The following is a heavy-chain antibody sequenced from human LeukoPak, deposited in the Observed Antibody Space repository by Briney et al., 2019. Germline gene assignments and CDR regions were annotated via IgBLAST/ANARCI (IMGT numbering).Heavy chain of an antibody. CDR1: GGSISSSSYY. V-gene: IGHV4-39*07. D-gene: IGHD2/OR15-2a*01. Sequence: SETLSLTCTVSGGSISSSSYYWGWIRQPPGKGLEWIGSIYYSGSTYYNPSLKSRVTISVDTSKNQFSLKLSSVTAADTAVYYCARSDSYFYNWFDPWGQGTLVTVSS. CDR2: IYYSGST. J-gene: IGHJ5*02. CDR3: ARSDSYFYNWFDP.